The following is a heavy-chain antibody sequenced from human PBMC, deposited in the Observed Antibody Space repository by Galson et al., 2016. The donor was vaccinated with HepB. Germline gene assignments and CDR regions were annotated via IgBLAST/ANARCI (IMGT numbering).Heavy chain of an antibody. CDR2: ISPSSSTI. D-gene: IGHD6-6*01. Sequence: SLRLSCAGSEFSFSSYSMSWVRQAPGKGLEWLSYISPSSSTIYYADSVQGRFTISRDNANNLLYLHMSSLRAEDTAMYLCARGLWGSSSPSLFDYWGQGTLVTVSS. J-gene: IGHJ4*02. CDR3: ARGLWGSSSPSLFDY. V-gene: IGHV3-48*01. CDR1: EFSFSSYS.